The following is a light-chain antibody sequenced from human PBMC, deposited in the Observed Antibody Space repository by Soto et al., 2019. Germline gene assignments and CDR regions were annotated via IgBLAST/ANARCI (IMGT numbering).Light chain of an antibody. Sequence: QSPPPLSVSTGKRAPLSYGASQSVSTNLAWYQQKPDQAPRLLIYGTSTRATGVPARFSGSGSGTEFTLTISDVEPEDFAVYYCHQRKSWPRTFGQGTKVDIK. CDR1: QSVSTN. J-gene: IGKJ1*01. V-gene: IGKV3-15*01. CDR2: GTS. CDR3: HQRKSWPRT.